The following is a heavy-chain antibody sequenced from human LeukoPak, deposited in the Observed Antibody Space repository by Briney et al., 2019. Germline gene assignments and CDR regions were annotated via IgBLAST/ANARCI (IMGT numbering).Heavy chain of an antibody. CDR1: GGSISSGDYY. J-gene: IGHJ4*02. CDR2: INHSGST. CDR3: ARLPITMIVHFDY. V-gene: IGHV4-39*07. D-gene: IGHD3-22*01. Sequence: SETLSLTCTVSGGSISSGDYYWSWIRQPPGKGLEWIGEINHSGSTNYNPSLKSRVTISVDTSKNQFSLKLSSVTAADTAVYYCARLPITMIVHFDYWGQGTLVTVSS.